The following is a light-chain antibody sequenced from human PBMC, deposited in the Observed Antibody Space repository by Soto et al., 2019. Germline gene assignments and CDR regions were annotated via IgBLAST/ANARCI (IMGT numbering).Light chain of an antibody. CDR2: WAS. J-gene: IGKJ1*01. V-gene: IGKV4-1*01. CDR3: QQYYSTPWT. CDR1: QSVLYSSNNKNY. Sequence: DIVMTQSPNSLAVSLGERATINCKSSQSVLYSSNNKNYLTWYQQKPGQPPKLLIYWASTRESGVPDRFSGSESGTDFTLTISSLQAEDGAVYYCQQYYSTPWTFGQGTKVEI.